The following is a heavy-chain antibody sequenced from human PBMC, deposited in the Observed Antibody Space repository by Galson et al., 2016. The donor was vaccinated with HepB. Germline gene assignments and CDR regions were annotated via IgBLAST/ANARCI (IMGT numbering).Heavy chain of an antibody. D-gene: IGHD2-21*01. CDR3: ARDAAYCGPTTCHSGWFDP. J-gene: IGHJ5*02. Sequence: SLRLSCAASGFTLSTYAMSWVRQAPGKGLEWVSVMYSGGGTYYADSVRGRFTLSRDNSKNTVYLHMNSLRAEDTAVYYCARDAAYCGPTTCHSGWFDPWGQGTLVTVSS. CDR2: MYSGGGT. CDR1: GFTLSTYA. V-gene: IGHV3-53*01.